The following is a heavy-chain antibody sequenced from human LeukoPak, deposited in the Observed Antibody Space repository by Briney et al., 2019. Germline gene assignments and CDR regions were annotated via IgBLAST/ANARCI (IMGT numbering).Heavy chain of an antibody. CDR1: GFTFSSYS. Sequence: GGSLRLSCAASGFTFSSYSMNWVRQAPGKGLEWVSSISSSSSYIYYADSVKGRFTISRDNAKNSLYLQMNSLRAEDTAAYYCARAATNAYFFDYWGQGTLVTVSS. CDR3: ARAATNAYFFDY. CDR2: ISSSSSYI. D-gene: IGHD3-16*01. J-gene: IGHJ4*02. V-gene: IGHV3-21*01.